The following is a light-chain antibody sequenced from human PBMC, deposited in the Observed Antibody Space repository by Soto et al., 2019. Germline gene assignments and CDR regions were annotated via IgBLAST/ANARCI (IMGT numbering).Light chain of an antibody. V-gene: IGKV3-15*01. Sequence: EVVMTQSPATLSVSPGERATLSCRANQNLSRNLAWYQQQPGQAPRLLIYGASTRATGIPARFSGSGSGTDFTLTISSLQSEDFAVYYCQHYDNWPHTFGQGTKLEIK. CDR2: GAS. CDR1: QNLSRN. CDR3: QHYDNWPHT. J-gene: IGKJ2*01.